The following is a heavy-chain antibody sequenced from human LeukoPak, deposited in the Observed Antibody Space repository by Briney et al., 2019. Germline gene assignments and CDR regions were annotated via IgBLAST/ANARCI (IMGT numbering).Heavy chain of an antibody. Sequence: PGGSLRLSCAASGFTFSSYAMSWVRQAPGKGLEWVSAISGSGGSIYYADSVKGRFTISRDNSKNTLYLQMNSLRAEDTAVYYCAKDYYYDSSGYYYRGVFDYWGQGTLVTVSS. CDR2: ISGSGGSI. CDR3: AKDYYYDSSGYYYRGVFDY. D-gene: IGHD3-22*01. V-gene: IGHV3-23*01. CDR1: GFTFSSYA. J-gene: IGHJ4*02.